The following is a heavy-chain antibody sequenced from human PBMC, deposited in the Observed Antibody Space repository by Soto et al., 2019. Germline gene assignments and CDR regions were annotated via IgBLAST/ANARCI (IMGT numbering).Heavy chain of an antibody. Sequence: QVQLQESGPGLVKPSQTLSLTCTVSGGSISSGGYYWSWIRQHPGKGLEWIGYIYYSGSTYYNPSLKSRVTISVDPSKNQCSLKLSSVTAADTAVYYCARGWEDYAYLDYWGQGTLVTVSS. CDR3: ARGWEDYAYLDY. D-gene: IGHD4-17*01. CDR2: IYYSGST. CDR1: GGSISSGGYY. V-gene: IGHV4-31*03. J-gene: IGHJ4*02.